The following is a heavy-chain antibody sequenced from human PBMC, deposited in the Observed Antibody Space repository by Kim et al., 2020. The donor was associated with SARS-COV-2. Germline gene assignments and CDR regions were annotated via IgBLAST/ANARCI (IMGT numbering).Heavy chain of an antibody. CDR2: IYTSGST. J-gene: IGHJ1*01. D-gene: IGHD4-17*01. CDR1: GGSISSGSYY. Sequence: SETLSLTCTVSGGSISSGSYYWSWIRQPAGKGLEWIGRIYTSGSTNYNPSLKSRVTISVDTSKNQFSLKLSSVTAADTAVYYCARENYGVIQHWGQGTLVTVSS. CDR3: ARENYGVIQH. V-gene: IGHV4-61*02.